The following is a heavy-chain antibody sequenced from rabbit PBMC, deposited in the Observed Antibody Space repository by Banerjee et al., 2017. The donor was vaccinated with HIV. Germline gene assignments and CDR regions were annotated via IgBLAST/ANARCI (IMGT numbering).Heavy chain of an antibody. V-gene: IGHV1S40*01. J-gene: IGHJ4*01. CDR1: GFSFSSSYY. Sequence: QSLEESGGGLVQPEGSLTLTCTASGFSFSSSYYMCWVRQAPGKGLEWIGCIYTGSGSTYYASWAKGRFTISKTSSTTVTLQMTSLTAADTATYFCAGEREYAFNLWGQGTLVTVS. CDR2: IYTGSGST. CDR3: AGEREYAFNL.